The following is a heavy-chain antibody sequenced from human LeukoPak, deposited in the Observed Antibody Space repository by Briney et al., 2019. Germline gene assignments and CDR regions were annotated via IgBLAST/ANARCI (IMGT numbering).Heavy chain of an antibody. CDR2: IKQDGSEK. CDR3: ARDRMVRDLTYFDL. Sequence: PGGSLRLSCAASGFTFSSYWMSWVLQAPGKGLEWVANIKQDGSEKYYVDSVKGRFTISRDNAKNSLYLQMNSLRAEDTAVYYCARDRMVRDLTYFDLWGRGTLVTVSS. V-gene: IGHV3-7*01. D-gene: IGHD3-10*01. J-gene: IGHJ2*01. CDR1: GFTFSSYW.